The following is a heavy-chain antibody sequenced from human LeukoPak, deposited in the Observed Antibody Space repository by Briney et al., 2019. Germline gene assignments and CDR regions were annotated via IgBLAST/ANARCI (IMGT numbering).Heavy chain of an antibody. CDR1: GGSISSYY. V-gene: IGHV4-59*01. J-gene: IGHJ4*02. Sequence: SETLSLTCTVSGGSISSYYWSWIRQPPGKGLEWIGYIYYSGSTNYNPSLKSRVTISVDTSKNQFSLKLSSVTAADTAVYYCARDARRKDSSGYYYDYWGQGTLVTVSS. CDR3: ARDARRKDSSGYYYDY. D-gene: IGHD3-22*01. CDR2: IYYSGST.